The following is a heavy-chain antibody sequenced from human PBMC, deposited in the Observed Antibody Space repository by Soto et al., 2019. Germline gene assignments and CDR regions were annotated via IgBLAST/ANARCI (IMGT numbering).Heavy chain of an antibody. D-gene: IGHD4-17*01. CDR2: ISATGATT. CDR1: GFTFSSYA. J-gene: IGHJ5*02. CDR3: AKDLKSTVVRAYAS. V-gene: IGHV3-23*01. Sequence: EVALLESGGGLVQPGESLRLSCAAYGFTFSSYAMTWVRQAPGKGPEWGSVISATGATTYYADSVKGQFTISRDNSKNTLYLQMNGLRAKDTAIYYCAKDLKSTVVRAYASWGQGTLVTVS.